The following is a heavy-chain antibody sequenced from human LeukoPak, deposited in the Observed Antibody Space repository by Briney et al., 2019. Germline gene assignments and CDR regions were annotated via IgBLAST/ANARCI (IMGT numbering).Heavy chain of an antibody. J-gene: IGHJ6*03. CDR2: INPNSGGT. CDR3: ARAVLYSSSWDDFDYYYYMDV. Sequence: GASVKVSCKASGYTFTGYYMHWVRQAPGQGLEWMGWINPNSGGTNYAQKFQGRVTMTRDTSISTAYMELSRLRSDDTAVYYCARAVLYSSSWDDFDYYYYMDVWGKGTTVTVSS. D-gene: IGHD6-13*01. CDR1: GYTFTGYY. V-gene: IGHV1-2*02.